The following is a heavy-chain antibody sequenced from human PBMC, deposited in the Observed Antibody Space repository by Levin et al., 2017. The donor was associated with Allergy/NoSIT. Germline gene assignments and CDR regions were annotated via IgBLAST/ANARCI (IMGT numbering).Heavy chain of an antibody. V-gene: IGHV3-66*01. CDR3: ARGGIYHGSGSHYSYGMDV. J-gene: IGHJ6*02. CDR2: IYSGGST. CDR1: GFTVSSNY. D-gene: IGHD3-10*01. Sequence: ASVKVSCAASGFTVSSNYMSWVRQAPGKGLEWVSVIYSGGSTYYADSVKGRFTISRDNSKNTLYLQMNSLRAEDTAVYYCARGGIYHGSGSHYSYGMDVWGQGTTVTVSS.